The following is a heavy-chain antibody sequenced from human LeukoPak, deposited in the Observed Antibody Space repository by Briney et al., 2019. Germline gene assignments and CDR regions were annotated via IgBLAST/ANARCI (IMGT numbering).Heavy chain of an antibody. CDR1: GFTFSSYA. CDR3: ARPSLRFLEALGFDY. Sequence: PGGSLRLSCAASGFTFSSYAMHWVRQAPGKGLEWVAVISYDGSNKYYADSVKGRFTISRDNSKNTLYLQMNSLRAEDTAVYYCARPSLRFLEALGFDYWGQGTLVTVSS. CDR2: ISYDGSNK. V-gene: IGHV3-30-3*01. J-gene: IGHJ4*02. D-gene: IGHD3-3*01.